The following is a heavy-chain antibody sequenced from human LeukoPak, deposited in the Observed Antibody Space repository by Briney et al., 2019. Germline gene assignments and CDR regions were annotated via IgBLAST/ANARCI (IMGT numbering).Heavy chain of an antibody. V-gene: IGHV4-34*01. CDR1: GGSFSGYY. D-gene: IGHD6-6*01. CDR3: ASSIAARDY. J-gene: IGHJ4*02. Sequence: SETLSLTCAVYGGSFSGYYWSWIRQPPGKGLEWIGEINHSGSTNYNPSLKSRITISVDTSKNQFSLKLSSVTAADTAVYYCASSIAARDYWGQGTLVTVSS. CDR2: INHSGST.